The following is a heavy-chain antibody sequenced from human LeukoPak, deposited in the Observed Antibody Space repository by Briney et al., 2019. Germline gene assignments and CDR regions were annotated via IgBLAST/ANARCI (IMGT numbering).Heavy chain of an antibody. CDR1: GFTFSSYA. D-gene: IGHD3-22*01. V-gene: IGHV3-23*01. Sequence: GGSLRLSCAASGFTFSSYAMSWVRQAPGKGLEWVSAISGSGGSTYYADSVKGRFTISRDNSKNTLYLQMNSLRAEDTGVYYCAKGDSSGYYSYFDYWGQGTLVTVSS. CDR2: ISGSGGST. J-gene: IGHJ4*02. CDR3: AKGDSSGYYSYFDY.